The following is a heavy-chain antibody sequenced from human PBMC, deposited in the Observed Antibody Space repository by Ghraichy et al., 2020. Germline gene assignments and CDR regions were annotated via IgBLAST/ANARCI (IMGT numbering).Heavy chain of an antibody. CDR2: IYYSGST. D-gene: IGHD4-17*01. J-gene: IGHJ4*02. Sequence: SETLSLTCTVSGGSISSSSYYWGWIRQPPGKGLEWIGSIYYSGSTYYNPSLKSRVTISVYTSKNQFSLKLSSVTAADMDVYYCARLPTTVTTSYLYWGQGTLVTVSS. CDR3: ARLPTTVTTSYLY. V-gene: IGHV4-39*01. CDR1: GGSISSSSYY.